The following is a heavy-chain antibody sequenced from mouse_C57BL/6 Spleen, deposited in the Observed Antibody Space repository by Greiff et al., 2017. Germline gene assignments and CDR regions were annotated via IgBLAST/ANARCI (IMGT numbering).Heavy chain of an antibody. D-gene: IGHD2-4*01. V-gene: IGHV5-17*01. J-gene: IGHJ3*01. Sequence: EVQVVESGGGLVKPGGSLKLSCAASGFTFSDYGMHWVRQAPEKGLEWVVYISSGSSTIYYADTVKGRFTISRDNAKNTLFLQMTSLRSEDTAMYYCAGGYYDYDWFAYWGQGTLVTVSA. CDR1: GFTFSDYG. CDR2: ISSGSSTI. CDR3: AGGYYDYDWFAY.